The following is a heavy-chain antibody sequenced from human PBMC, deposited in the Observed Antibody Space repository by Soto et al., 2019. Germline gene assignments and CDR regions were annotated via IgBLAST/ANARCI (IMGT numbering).Heavy chain of an antibody. D-gene: IGHD5-12*01. CDR1: GGSFSGYY. CDR3: ARGGNSGYVW. Sequence: QVQLQQWGAGLLKPSETLSLTCAVYGGSFSGYYWSWIRQPPGKGLEWIGEINHSGSTNYNPSLKSLVTIPVDTSKNQFSLKLSSVTAADTAVYYCARGGNSGYVWWGQGTLVTVSS. J-gene: IGHJ4*02. V-gene: IGHV4-34*01. CDR2: INHSGST.